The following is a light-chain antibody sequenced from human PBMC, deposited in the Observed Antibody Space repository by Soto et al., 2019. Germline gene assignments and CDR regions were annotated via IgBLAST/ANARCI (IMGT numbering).Light chain of an antibody. CDR2: GAN. V-gene: IGKV3-15*01. J-gene: IGKJ1*01. Sequence: EIVMTQSPATLSVSPGERVTLSCGASQSISSNLAWYQQKPGQAPRLLIYGANTRATGVAARFSGSGSGTELTLTISSLQSEDFAVYYCQQYNNWPRTFGQGTKVEI. CDR3: QQYNNWPRT. CDR1: QSISSN.